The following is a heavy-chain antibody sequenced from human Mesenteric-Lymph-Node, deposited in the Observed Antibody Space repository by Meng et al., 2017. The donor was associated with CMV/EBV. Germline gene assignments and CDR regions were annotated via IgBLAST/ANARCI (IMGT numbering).Heavy chain of an antibody. Sequence: QVQLQQWVAGLLKPSETLPLTFAVYGGSFSGYYWSWIRQPPGKGLEWIGEINHSGVPNFNPSLKSRVTISLDRSKNQFSLKLSSVTTEDTAVYYCARGSDIPVNNYWGQGTLVTVSS. CDR3: ARGSDIPVNNY. CDR1: GGSFSGYY. V-gene: IGHV4-34*01. D-gene: IGHD2-15*01. CDR2: INHSGVP. J-gene: IGHJ4*02.